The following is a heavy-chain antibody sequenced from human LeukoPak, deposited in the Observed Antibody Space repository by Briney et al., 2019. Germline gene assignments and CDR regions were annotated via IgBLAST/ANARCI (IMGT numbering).Heavy chain of an antibody. D-gene: IGHD6-13*01. J-gene: IGHJ4*02. CDR1: GFTFDDYA. CDR3: AKASLSGSSWYGIDY. Sequence: GGSLRLPCAASGFTFDDYAMHWVRQAPGKGLEWVSGISWNSGSIGYADSVKGRFTISRDNAKNSLYLQMNSLRAEDTALYYCAKASLSGSSWYGIDYWGQGTLVTVSS. CDR2: ISWNSGSI. V-gene: IGHV3-9*01.